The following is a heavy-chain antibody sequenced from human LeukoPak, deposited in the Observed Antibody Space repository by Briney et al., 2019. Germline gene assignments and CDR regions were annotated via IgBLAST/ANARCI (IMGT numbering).Heavy chain of an antibody. J-gene: IGHJ4*02. CDR3: ATPPPEYYEFWSGYLQGNYFDY. D-gene: IGHD3-3*01. CDR2: ISGSGGST. V-gene: IGHV3-23*01. CDR1: GFTFSSYA. Sequence: PGGSLRLSCAASGFTFSSYAMSWVRQAPGNGLEWVSAISGSGGSTYYAASVKGRFTISRDNSKNTLYLQMNSLRAEDTAVYYCATPPPEYYEFWSGYLQGNYFDYWGQGTLVTVSS.